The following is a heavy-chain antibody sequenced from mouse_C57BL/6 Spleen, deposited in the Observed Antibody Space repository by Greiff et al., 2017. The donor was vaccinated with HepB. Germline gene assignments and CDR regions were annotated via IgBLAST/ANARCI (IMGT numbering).Heavy chain of an antibody. CDR1: GYTFTSYW. D-gene: IGHD2-12*01. J-gene: IGHJ1*03. Sequence: VQLQQPGAELVMPGASVKLSCKASGYTFTSYWMHWVKQRPGQGLEWIGEIDPSDSYTNYNQKFKGKSTLTVDKSSSKAYMQLSSLTSEDSAVYYCARVPLRRGGYFDVWGTGTTVTVSS. CDR3: ARVPLRRGGYFDV. CDR2: IDPSDSYT. V-gene: IGHV1-69*01.